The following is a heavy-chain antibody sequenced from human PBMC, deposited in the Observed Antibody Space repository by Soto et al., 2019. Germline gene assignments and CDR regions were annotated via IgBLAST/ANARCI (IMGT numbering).Heavy chain of an antibody. D-gene: IGHD6-13*01. Sequence: QVQLVESGGGVVQPGRSLRFSCAASGFTFSSYGMHWVRQAPGKGLEWVAVISYDGSNKYYADSVKGRFTISRDNSKNTLYLQMNSLRAEDTAVYYCASQLVRDKSDYWGQGTLVTVSS. CDR3: ASQLVRDKSDY. CDR2: ISYDGSNK. CDR1: GFTFSSYG. J-gene: IGHJ4*02. V-gene: IGHV3-30*03.